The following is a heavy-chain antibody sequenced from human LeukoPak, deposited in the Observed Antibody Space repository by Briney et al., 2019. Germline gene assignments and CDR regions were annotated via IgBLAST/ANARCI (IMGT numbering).Heavy chain of an antibody. CDR1: GYTFTSYA. CDR3: ARDDVTMVRGVRISYCYYGMDV. J-gene: IGHJ6*04. V-gene: IGHV1-3*01. D-gene: IGHD3-10*01. Sequence: ASVKVSCKASGYTFTSYAMHWVRQAPGQRLEWMGWINAGNGNTKYSQKFQGRVTITRDTSASTAYMELSSLRSEDTAVYYCARDDVTMVRGVRISYCYYGMDVWGKGTTVTVSS. CDR2: INAGNGNT.